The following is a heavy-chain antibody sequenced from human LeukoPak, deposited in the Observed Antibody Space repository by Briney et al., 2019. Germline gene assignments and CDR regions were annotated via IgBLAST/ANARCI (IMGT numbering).Heavy chain of an antibody. CDR3: ARGLLPDQNAGAAFDI. D-gene: IGHD2-15*01. J-gene: IGHJ3*02. CDR2: IIPIFGTA. Sequence: GASVKVSCKASGGTFSSYAISWVRQAPGQGLEWMGGIIPIFGTANYAQKFQGRVTITAHKSTSAAYMELSSLRAEDTAVYYCARGLLPDQNAGAAFDIWGQGTRVTVSS. V-gene: IGHV1-69*06. CDR1: GGTFSSYA.